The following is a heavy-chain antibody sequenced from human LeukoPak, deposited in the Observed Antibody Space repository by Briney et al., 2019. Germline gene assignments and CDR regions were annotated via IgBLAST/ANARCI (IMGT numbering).Heavy chain of an antibody. CDR2: ISYDGSNK. V-gene: IGHV3-30-3*01. CDR1: GFTFSSNA. Sequence: GGSLRLSCAASGFTFSSNAMHWVRQAPGKGLEWVAVISYDGSNKYYADSVKGRFTISRDNSKNTLYLQMNSLRAEDTAVYYCARDIVVVVAATRPGLYYYGMDVWGQGTTVTVSS. D-gene: IGHD2-15*01. CDR3: ARDIVVVVAATRPGLYYYGMDV. J-gene: IGHJ6*02.